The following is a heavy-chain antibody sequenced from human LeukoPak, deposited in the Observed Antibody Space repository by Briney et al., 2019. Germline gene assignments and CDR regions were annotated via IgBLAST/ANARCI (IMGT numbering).Heavy chain of an antibody. CDR2: IFYSGRT. D-gene: IGHD1-1*01. V-gene: IGHV4-59*08. J-gene: IGHJ5*02. Sequence: SETLSLTCTVSGGSISSYYWSWIRQPPGKGLEWLAYIFYSGRTNYNSSLKTRVTISLDTSKNQFSLKLSSVTAADTAVYYCVRQSVQLGTHWFDPWGQGTLVTVSS. CDR1: GGSISSYY. CDR3: VRQSVQLGTHWFDP.